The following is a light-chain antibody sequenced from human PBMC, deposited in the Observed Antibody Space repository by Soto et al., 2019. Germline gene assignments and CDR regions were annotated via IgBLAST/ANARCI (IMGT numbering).Light chain of an antibody. CDR1: SSNIGAGYD. Sequence: QAVVTQPPSVSGAPGQRVTISCTGSSSNIGAGYDVHWYQQPPGTAPKLIIYEASNRPSGVPDRFSGSKSGNTASLTISGLQAADEADYYCTLYTSENTYVFGTGTKLTVL. V-gene: IGLV1-40*01. J-gene: IGLJ1*01. CDR3: TLYTSENTYV. CDR2: EAS.